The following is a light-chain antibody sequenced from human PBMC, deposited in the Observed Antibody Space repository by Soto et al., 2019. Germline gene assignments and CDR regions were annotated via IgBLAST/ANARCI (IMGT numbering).Light chain of an antibody. Sequence: DIQMTQSPSSLSASVGDRVTITCRASQSVTTYLNWYQQKPGKVPKLLIYAASNLQSGVPSRFSGSGSGTDFTLTISSLQPEDFATYYCQQTYTYFRTFGQGTRVDIK. J-gene: IGKJ1*01. CDR2: AAS. V-gene: IGKV1-39*01. CDR3: QQTYTYFRT. CDR1: QSVTTY.